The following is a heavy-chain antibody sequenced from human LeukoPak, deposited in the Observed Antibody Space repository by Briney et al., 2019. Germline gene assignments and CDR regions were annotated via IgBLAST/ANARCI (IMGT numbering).Heavy chain of an antibody. V-gene: IGHV4-31*11. J-gene: IGHJ4*02. CDR3: ARAQGIAAAAEEIDY. CDR2: IYYSGST. CDR1: GGSLSGYY. D-gene: IGHD6-13*01. Sequence: SETLSLTCAVYGGSLSGYYCSWIRQPPGKGLEWIGYIYYSGSTYYNPSLKSRVTISVDTSKNQFSLKLSSVTAADTAVYYCARAQGIAAAAEEIDYWGQGTLVTVSS.